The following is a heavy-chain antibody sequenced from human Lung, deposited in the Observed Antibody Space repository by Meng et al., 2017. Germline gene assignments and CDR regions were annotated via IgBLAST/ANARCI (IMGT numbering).Heavy chain of an antibody. CDR2: INHSGST. CDR1: GGSFSDYY. Sequence: QGRLQQWVAGLLNPSETLSLTFVVSGGSFSDYYWSWIRQPPGKGLEWIGDINHSGSTNYNPSLESRATISVDTSQNNLSLKLSSVTAADSAVYYCARGPTTMAHDFDYWGQGTLVTVSS. CDR3: ARGPTTMAHDFDY. V-gene: IGHV4-34*01. D-gene: IGHD4-11*01. J-gene: IGHJ4*02.